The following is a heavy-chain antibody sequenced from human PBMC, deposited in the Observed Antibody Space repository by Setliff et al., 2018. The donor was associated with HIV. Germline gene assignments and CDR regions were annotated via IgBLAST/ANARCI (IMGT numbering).Heavy chain of an antibody. CDR2: ISPYNGNT. CDR1: GYTFSNYG. CDR3: AIGGNGYNWVLVDAFDI. D-gene: IGHD5-12*01. J-gene: IGHJ3*02. Sequence: GASVKVSCKASGYTFSNYGISWVRQAPGQGLEWMGWISPYNGNTNYVQKLQGRVTITTDTSTSTAYMELRSLRSDDTALYYCAIGGNGYNWVLVDAFDIWGQGTMVTVSS. V-gene: IGHV1-18*01.